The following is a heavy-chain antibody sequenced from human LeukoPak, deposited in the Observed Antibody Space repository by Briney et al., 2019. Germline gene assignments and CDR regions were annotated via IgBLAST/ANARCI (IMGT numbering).Heavy chain of an antibody. CDR3: ARAYYYDSSDSPGNAFDI. V-gene: IGHV4-59*01. J-gene: IGHJ3*02. CDR2: IYLSGST. D-gene: IGHD3-22*01. Sequence: SETLSLTXTVSGGSISSYYWGWIRQPPGKGLEWFGYIYLSGSTNYNPSLKSRVTILVDMSKNQFSLRLSSVTAADTAVYYCARAYYYDSSDSPGNAFDIWGQGTMVTVSS. CDR1: GGSISSYY.